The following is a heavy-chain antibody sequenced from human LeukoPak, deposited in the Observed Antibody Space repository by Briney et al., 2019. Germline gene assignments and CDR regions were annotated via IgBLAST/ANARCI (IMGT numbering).Heavy chain of an antibody. CDR1: GGSISTYY. CDR3: AREYGDLDY. J-gene: IGHJ4*02. CDR2: IYPSGGT. V-gene: IGHV4-4*07. Sequence: NPSETLSLTCTVSGGSISTYYWSWIRQPPGKGLEWIGRIYPSGGTNYNPSLKSRVTMSTDTSTNQFSLKLRSVTAADTAVYYCAREYGDLDYWGQGTLVTVSS. D-gene: IGHD2-21*01.